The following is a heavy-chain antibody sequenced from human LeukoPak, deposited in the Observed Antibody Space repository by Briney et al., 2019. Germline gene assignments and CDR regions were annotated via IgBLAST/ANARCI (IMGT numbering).Heavy chain of an antibody. CDR1: GYTFTSYG. CDR2: ISAYNGNT. D-gene: IGHD3-22*01. V-gene: IGHV1-18*01. CDR3: ARTYYYDSSGYFVGLVYYFDY. J-gene: IGHJ4*02. Sequence: ASVKVSCKASGYTFTSYGISWVRQAPGQGLEWMGWISAYNGNTNYAQKLQGRVTMTRDTSTSTVYMELSSLRSEDTAVYYCARTYYYDSSGYFVGLVYYFDYWGQGTLVTVSS.